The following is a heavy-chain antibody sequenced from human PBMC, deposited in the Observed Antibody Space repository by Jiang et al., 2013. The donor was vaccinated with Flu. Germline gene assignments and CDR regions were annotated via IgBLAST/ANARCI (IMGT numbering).Heavy chain of an antibody. D-gene: IGHD4-23*01. J-gene: IGHJ4*02. CDR2: ISDSGGST. V-gene: IGHV3-23*01. CDR3: AKARAPGVGTQFDY. CDR1: GFTFSSYA. Sequence: VQLLESGGGLVQPGGSLRLSCATSGFTFSSYAMTWVRQAPGKGLEWVSSISDSGGSTYYADSVKGRFTISRDNSKNTLYLQMNSLRAEDTAVYYCAKARAPGVGTQFDYWGQGTLVTVSS.